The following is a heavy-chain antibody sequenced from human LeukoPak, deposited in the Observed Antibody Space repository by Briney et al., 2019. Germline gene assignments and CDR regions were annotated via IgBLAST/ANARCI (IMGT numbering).Heavy chain of an antibody. V-gene: IGHV3-23*01. Sequence: GGSLRLSCAASGITFAVYPMTWVRQAPGKGLEWVSSITGPGDGTYYAESVKGRFTISRDNSKNTLYLQMNSLRAEDTAVYYCARTHCTGGSCYSIDSWGQGTLVTVSS. CDR2: ITGPGDGT. J-gene: IGHJ4*02. CDR3: ARTHCTGGSCYSIDS. CDR1: GITFAVYP. D-gene: IGHD2-15*01.